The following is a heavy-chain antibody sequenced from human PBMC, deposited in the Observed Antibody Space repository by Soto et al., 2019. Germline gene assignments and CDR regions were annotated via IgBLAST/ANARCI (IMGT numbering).Heavy chain of an antibody. D-gene: IGHD6-19*01. J-gene: IGHJ6*02. CDR1: GYTFTSYA. Sequence: ASVKVSCKASGYTFTSYAMHWVRQAPGQRLEWMGWINAGNGNTKYSQKFQGRVTITRDTSASTAYMELSSLRSEDTAVYYCARVESSGWYRVGYYYYGMDVWGQGSTVTV. V-gene: IGHV1-3*01. CDR3: ARVESSGWYRVGYYYYGMDV. CDR2: INAGNGNT.